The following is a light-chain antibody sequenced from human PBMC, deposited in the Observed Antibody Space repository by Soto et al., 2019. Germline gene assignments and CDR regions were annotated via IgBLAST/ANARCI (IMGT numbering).Light chain of an antibody. J-gene: IGLJ2*01. CDR2: LEGSGSY. CDR3: ETWDINTHVV. CDR1: SGHSSYI. V-gene: IGLV4-60*02. Sequence: QSVLTQSSSASASLGSSVKLTCTLNSGHSSYIIAWHQQQPGKAPRYLMKLEGSGSYNKGSGVPDRFSGSSSGADRYLTISNLQFEDEADYYCETWDINTHVVFGGGTQLTVL.